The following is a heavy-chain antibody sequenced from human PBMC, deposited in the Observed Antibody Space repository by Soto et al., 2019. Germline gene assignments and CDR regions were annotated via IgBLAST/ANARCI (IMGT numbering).Heavy chain of an antibody. CDR2: FIPVFGTS. CDR3: VRVDGGTTLDY. D-gene: IGHD1-7*01. V-gene: IGHV1-69*13. CDR1: RGTFDSYA. J-gene: IGHJ4*02. Sequence: ASVKVSCKASRGTFDSYAITWVRQAPGQGLEWIGGFIPVFGTSNYAQKFQGRVTITADESTSTAYMEVTRLRSEDTAVYYCVRVDGGTTLDYWGQGTLVTVSS.